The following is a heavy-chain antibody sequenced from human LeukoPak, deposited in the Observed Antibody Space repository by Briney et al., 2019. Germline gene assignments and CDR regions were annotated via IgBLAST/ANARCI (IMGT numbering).Heavy chain of an antibody. CDR1: GGPISSSSYY. J-gene: IGHJ4*02. Sequence: SETPSLTCTVSGGPISSSSYYWGWIRQPPGKGLEWIGSIYYSGSTYYNPSLKSRVTISVDTSKNQFSLKLSSVTAADTAVYYCARQGGIVGATDYWGQGTLVTVSS. D-gene: IGHD1-26*01. CDR2: IYYSGST. V-gene: IGHV4-39*01. CDR3: ARQGGIVGATDY.